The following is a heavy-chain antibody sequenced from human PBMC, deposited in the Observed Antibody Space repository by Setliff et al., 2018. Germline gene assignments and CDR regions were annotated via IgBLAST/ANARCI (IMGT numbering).Heavy chain of an antibody. V-gene: IGHV3-48*04. D-gene: IGHD6-19*01. CDR2: LNNDGTTI. J-gene: IGHJ3*02. CDR3: ARERGGWYSDAFDI. Sequence: PGGSLRLSCAASGFTFSTYGLNWVRQAPGKGLEWISYLNNDGTTIYYADSVRGRFTISRDNARDSLYLQMNSLRAEDTAVYYCARERGGWYSDAFDIWGQGTMVTV. CDR1: GFTFSTYG.